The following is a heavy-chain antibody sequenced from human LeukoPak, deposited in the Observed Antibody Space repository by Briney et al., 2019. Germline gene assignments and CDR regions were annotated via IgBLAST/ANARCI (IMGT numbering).Heavy chain of an antibody. CDR1: GGTFSSYA. CDR2: IIPIFGTA. J-gene: IGHJ4*02. CDR3: AGAVHYYYDSSGYYSFDY. V-gene: IGHV1-69*13. D-gene: IGHD3-22*01. Sequence: ASVKVSCKASGGTFSSYAISWVRQAPGQGLEWMGGIIPIFGTANYAQKFQGRVTITADESTSTAYMELSSLRSEDTAVYYCAGAVHYYYDSSGYYSFDYWGQGTLVTVSS.